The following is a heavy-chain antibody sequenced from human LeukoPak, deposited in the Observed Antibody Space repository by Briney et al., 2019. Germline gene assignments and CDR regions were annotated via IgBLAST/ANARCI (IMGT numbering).Heavy chain of an antibody. V-gene: IGHV4-38-2*02. J-gene: IGHJ4*02. CDR2: IYHSGST. CDR1: GYSISSGYY. D-gene: IGHD2-15*01. CDR3: ARRGWLDGYLDY. Sequence: SETLSLTCTVSGYSISSGYYWGWIRQPPGKGLEWIGSIYHSGSTYYNPSLKSRVTISVDTSKNQFSLKLSSVTAADTAVYYCARRGWLDGYLDYWGQGTLVTVSS.